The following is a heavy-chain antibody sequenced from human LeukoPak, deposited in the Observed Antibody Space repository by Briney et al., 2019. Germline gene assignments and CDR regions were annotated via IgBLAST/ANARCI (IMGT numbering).Heavy chain of an antibody. D-gene: IGHD4-17*01. V-gene: IGHV3-23*01. CDR3: ARDPNGDYIGAFEF. CDR1: GFTFSNYA. CDR2: ITIGVAP. J-gene: IGHJ3*01. Sequence: GGSLRLSCAASGFTFSNYAVMWVRQAPGQGLEWVSAITIGVAPRYADSVKARFTISRDNSKNTLYLQMNSRRAEDTAQYFCARDPNGDYIGAFEFWGRGTVVTVSS.